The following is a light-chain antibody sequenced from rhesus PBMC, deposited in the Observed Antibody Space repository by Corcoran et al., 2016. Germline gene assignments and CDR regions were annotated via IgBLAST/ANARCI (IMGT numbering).Light chain of an antibody. CDR1: SSNIGSNS. V-gene: IGLV1-60*01. Sequence: QSILTQPPSPSEAARKSVTISGSGSSSNIGSNSVAWYQQLPEAAPQLLSYFNDRRASGISDRFSGSKSGTSASLAISGLQPDDEAPYYCAAWDNRLSGLVFGSGTTLTVL. J-gene: IGLJ6*01. CDR3: AAWDNRLSGLV. CDR2: FND.